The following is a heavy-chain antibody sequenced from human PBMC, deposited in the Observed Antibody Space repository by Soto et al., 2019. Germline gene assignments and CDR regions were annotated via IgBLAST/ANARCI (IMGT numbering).Heavy chain of an antibody. J-gene: IGHJ5*02. Sequence: SETLSLTCVVSDHSISNDYYWSWIRQPPGKGLEWIGSIYHSGSTYYNLSLRSRLTISVDTSKNQFSLKLSSVTAADTAVYYCARSTNWNYWFDPWGQGTLVTVSS. D-gene: IGHD1-7*01. CDR1: DHSISNDYY. CDR2: IYHSGST. V-gene: IGHV4-38-2*01. CDR3: ARSTNWNYWFDP.